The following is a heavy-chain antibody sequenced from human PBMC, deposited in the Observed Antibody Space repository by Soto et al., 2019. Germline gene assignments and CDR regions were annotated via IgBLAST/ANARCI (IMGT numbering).Heavy chain of an antibody. V-gene: IGHV1-3*01. CDR2: INAGNGHT. CDR1: GYTFVMYA. D-gene: IGHD3-10*01. J-gene: IGHJ4*02. Sequence: GASVKVSCKASGYTFVMYAIHWVRQAPGQGLDWMAWINAGNGHTTYSQKFRGRVTITRDTSARTVYMELRSLRFEDTATYYCARAGWFAEGYFDFWGQGTPVTVSS. CDR3: ARAGWFAEGYFDF.